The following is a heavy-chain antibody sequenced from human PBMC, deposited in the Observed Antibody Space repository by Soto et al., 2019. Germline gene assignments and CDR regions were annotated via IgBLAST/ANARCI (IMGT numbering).Heavy chain of an antibody. J-gene: IGHJ6*02. CDR1: GFTFSNYY. V-gene: IGHV3-11*01. CDR2: ISSSGSTI. CDR3: ARTRIAARTTQKNYYYYYGMDV. Sequence: GGSLRLSCAASGFTFSNYYMSWIRQAPGKGLEWVSYISSSGSTIYYADSVKGRFTISRDNAKNSLYLQMNSLRAEDTAVYYCARTRIAARTTQKNYYYYYGMDVWGQGTTVTVSS. D-gene: IGHD6-6*01.